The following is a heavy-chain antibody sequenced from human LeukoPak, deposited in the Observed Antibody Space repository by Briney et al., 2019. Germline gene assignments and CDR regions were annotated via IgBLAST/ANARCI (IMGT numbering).Heavy chain of an antibody. Sequence: GGSLILSCAASGVTFSTYGRHWVRQAPGKGLEWVAVIRNDGSDKYYADSVKCLCTISTDNSKNTLYLQMNSLRAEDTAVYYCAKDGIARSIFDYWGQGTLVTVSS. V-gene: IGHV3-30*02. J-gene: IGHJ4*02. CDR3: AKDGIARSIFDY. CDR2: IRNDGSDK. CDR1: GVTFSTYG. D-gene: IGHD1-1*01.